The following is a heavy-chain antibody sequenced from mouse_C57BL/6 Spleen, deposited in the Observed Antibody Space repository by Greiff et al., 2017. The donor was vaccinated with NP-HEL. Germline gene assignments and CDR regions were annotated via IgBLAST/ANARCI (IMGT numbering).Heavy chain of an antibody. CDR3: THDPDPYWYFDV. CDR2: IDPENGDT. V-gene: IGHV14-4*01. CDR1: GFNIKDDY. Sequence: EVQLQQSGAELVRPGASVKLSCTASGFNIKDDYMHWVKQRPEQGLEWIGWIDPENGDTEYASKVQGKATITADTSSNTAYLQLSSRTSEDTAVYYCTHDPDPYWYFDVWGTGTTVTVSS. J-gene: IGHJ1*03.